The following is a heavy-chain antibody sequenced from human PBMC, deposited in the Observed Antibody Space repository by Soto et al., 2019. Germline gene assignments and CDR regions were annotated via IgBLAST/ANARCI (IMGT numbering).Heavy chain of an antibody. Sequence: SETLSLTCIFYVGSISFSSYYWGWIRQPPGKGAEWIGSIYYSGSTYYNPSLKSRVTISVDTSKNQFSLKLSSVTAADTAVYYCARQSLVGAIGARNRYYFDYWGQGTMVTVSS. CDR1: VGSISFSSYY. D-gene: IGHD1-26*01. CDR3: ARQSLVGAIGARNRYYFDY. CDR2: IYYSGST. J-gene: IGHJ4*02. V-gene: IGHV4-39*01.